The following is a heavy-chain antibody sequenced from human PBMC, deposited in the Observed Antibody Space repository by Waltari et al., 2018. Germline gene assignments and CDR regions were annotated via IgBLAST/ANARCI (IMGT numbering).Heavy chain of an antibody. D-gene: IGHD3-22*01. Sequence: QVQLQESGPGLVKPSQTLSLTCTVSGGSISSGSYYWRWIRQPAGKGLEWIGYIYTSGSTNYNPSLKSRVTISVDTSKNQFSLKLSSVTAADTAVYYCARDLFRSMIPDVWGQGTTVTVSS. CDR1: GGSISSGSYY. CDR3: ARDLFRSMIPDV. J-gene: IGHJ6*02. CDR2: IYTSGST. V-gene: IGHV4-61*09.